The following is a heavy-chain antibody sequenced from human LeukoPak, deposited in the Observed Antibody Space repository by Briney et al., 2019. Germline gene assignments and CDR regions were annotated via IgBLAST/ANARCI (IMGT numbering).Heavy chain of an antibody. CDR1: GYTLTELS. J-gene: IGHJ6*03. CDR2: FDPEDGET. CDR3: ATIQDIVVAHGYMDV. D-gene: IGHD2-2*01. V-gene: IGHV1-24*01. Sequence: GASVKVSCKVSGYTLTELSMHWVRQAPGKGLEWMGGFDPEDGETIYAQKFQGRVTMTEDTSTDTAYMELSSLRSEDTAVYYCATIQDIVVAHGYMDVWGKGTTVTVSS.